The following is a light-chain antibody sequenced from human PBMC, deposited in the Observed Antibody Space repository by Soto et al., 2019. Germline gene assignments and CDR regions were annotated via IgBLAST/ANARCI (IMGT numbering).Light chain of an antibody. Sequence: EMVLTQSPGTRSLSPVEIAAVAVMASQSVSSSYLAWYQQKPGQALRLLIYGASSRATGIPDRFSGSGSGTDFTLTISRLETEDFAVYYCQQYGSSGTFGQGTKVDIK. J-gene: IGKJ1*01. CDR2: GAS. CDR3: QQYGSSGT. CDR1: QSVSSSY. V-gene: IGKV3-20*01.